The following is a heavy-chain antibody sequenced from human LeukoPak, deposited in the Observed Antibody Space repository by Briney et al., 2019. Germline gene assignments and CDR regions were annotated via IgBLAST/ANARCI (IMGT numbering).Heavy chain of an antibody. D-gene: IGHD3/OR15-3a*01. Sequence: SETLSLTCTVSGYSISSGYYWGWIRQPPGKGLEWIGQIFHSGSTTYNPSLKSRVTMSVDTSKNQFSLRLTSVTAADTAVYYCARQTGSGLFILPGGQGTLVTVSS. V-gene: IGHV4-38-2*02. CDR2: IFHSGST. CDR1: GYSISSGYY. J-gene: IGHJ4*02. CDR3: ARQTGSGLFILP.